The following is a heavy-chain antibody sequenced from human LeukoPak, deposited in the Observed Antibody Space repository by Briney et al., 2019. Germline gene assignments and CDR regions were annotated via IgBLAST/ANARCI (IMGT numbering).Heavy chain of an antibody. Sequence: GESLKISCKGSGYSFTSYWIGWVRQMPGKGLEWMGIIYPGDSDTRYSPSFQGQVAISADKSISTAYLQWSSLKASDTAMYYCARRTDRSFWYLDYWGQGTLVTVSS. CDR3: ARRTDRSFWYLDY. CDR1: GYSFTSYW. V-gene: IGHV5-51*01. CDR2: IYPGDSDT. J-gene: IGHJ4*02.